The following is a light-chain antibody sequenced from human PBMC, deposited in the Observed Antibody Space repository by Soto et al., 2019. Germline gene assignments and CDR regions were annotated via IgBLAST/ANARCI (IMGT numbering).Light chain of an antibody. J-gene: IGLJ2*01. Sequence: QSVLTQPASVSGSPGQSITISCTGTSSDVGGYNYVSWYQQHPGKAPKLMIYDVSNRPSGVSNRFSGSKSGITASLTISGLQAEDEAAYYCSSYTSSSNVVFGGGTQLTVL. CDR3: SSYTSSSNVV. V-gene: IGLV2-14*01. CDR2: DVS. CDR1: SSDVGGYNY.